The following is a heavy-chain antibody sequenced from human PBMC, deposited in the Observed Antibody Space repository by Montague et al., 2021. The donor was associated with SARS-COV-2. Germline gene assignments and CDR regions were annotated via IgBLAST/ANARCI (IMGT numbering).Heavy chain of an antibody. D-gene: IGHD3-3*01. CDR3: AKSRPHTNEFGSAFDI. CDR1: GFTFNDYA. CDR2: VDWSSGFF. Sequence: SLSLSFSASGFTFNDYAMHWVRQAPGAGLEWVAGVDWSSGFFAYADSVRGRFTISRDNAKSTLHLQMNSLRAEDTAIYYCAKSRPHTNEFGSAFDIWGQGTMVTVSS. V-gene: IGHV3-9*01. J-gene: IGHJ3*02.